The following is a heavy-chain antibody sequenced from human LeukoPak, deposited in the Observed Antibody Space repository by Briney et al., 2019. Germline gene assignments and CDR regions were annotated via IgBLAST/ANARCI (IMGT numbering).Heavy chain of an antibody. V-gene: IGHV3-33*01. Sequence: GGSLRLSCAASGFTFSSYGMHWVRQAPGKGLEWVAVIWYDGSNKYHADSVKGRFTISRDNSKNTLYLQMNSLGAEDTAVYYCARRGTSSSWAHFDYWGQGTLVTVSS. J-gene: IGHJ4*02. CDR2: IWYDGSNK. CDR1: GFTFSSYG. CDR3: ARRGTSSSWAHFDY. D-gene: IGHD6-13*01.